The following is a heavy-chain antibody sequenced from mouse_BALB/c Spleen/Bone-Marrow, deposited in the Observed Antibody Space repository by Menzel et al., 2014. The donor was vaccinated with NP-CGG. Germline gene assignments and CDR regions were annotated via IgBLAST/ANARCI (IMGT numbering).Heavy chain of an antibody. CDR1: GYTFTNYW. V-gene: IGHV1S22*01. Sequence: LMESGSELVRPGASVKLSCKASGYTFTNYWIHWVKQRPGQGLEWIGNVYPGRGSINSDEKFKTKATLTVDTSSSTAYMHLNSLTSEDSAVYYCARRLRGYYAMDYWGQGTSVTVSS. CDR2: VYPGRGSI. J-gene: IGHJ4*01. CDR3: ARRLRGYYAMDY. D-gene: IGHD1-3*01.